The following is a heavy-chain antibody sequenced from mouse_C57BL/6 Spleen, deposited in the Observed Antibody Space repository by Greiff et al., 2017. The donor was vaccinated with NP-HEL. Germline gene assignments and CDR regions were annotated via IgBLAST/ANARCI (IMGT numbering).Heavy chain of an antibody. CDR2: ISSGGSYT. CDR3: ARQEIYYGNYYFDY. J-gene: IGHJ2*01. D-gene: IGHD2-1*01. Sequence: EVQLVESGGDLVKPGGSLKLSCAASGFAFSSYGMSWVRQTPDKRLEWVATISSGGSYTYYPDSVKGRFTISRDNAKNTLYLQMSSLKSEDTAMYYCARQEIYYGNYYFDYWGQGTTLTVSS. CDR1: GFAFSSYG. V-gene: IGHV5-6*01.